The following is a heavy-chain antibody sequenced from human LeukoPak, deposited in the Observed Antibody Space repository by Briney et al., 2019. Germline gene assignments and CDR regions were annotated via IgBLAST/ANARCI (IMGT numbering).Heavy chain of an antibody. CDR1: GFTFRRYW. CDR3: ARDESVTGPTTFDY. CDR2: INTDGSDT. Sequence: GGSLSLSCAAPGFTFRRYWMHWVRQAPGKGPVWVSRINTDGSDTIYADSVKGRFTISRDNAKNTLFLQMNSLRAEDTAVYYCARDESVTGPTTFDYWGQGTLVTVSS. D-gene: IGHD6-19*01. J-gene: IGHJ4*02. V-gene: IGHV3-74*01.